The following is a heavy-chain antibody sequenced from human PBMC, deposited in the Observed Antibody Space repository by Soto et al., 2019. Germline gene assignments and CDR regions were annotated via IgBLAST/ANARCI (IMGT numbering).Heavy chain of an antibody. CDR2: INYSGDT. D-gene: IGHD4-17*01. V-gene: IGHV4-30-4*01. J-gene: IGHJ6*02. CDR1: GDSIISGDYY. Sequence: QVQLQESGPGLVKPSQTLSLTCTVSGDSIISGDYYWSWIRQTPGKGLEWLGYINYSGDTNYNPSRKSRLIISVATSKNQLSLKLSSVTAADTAVYYCAREEALLYGGNPDYHYTVGVWGQGTTVTVSS. CDR3: AREEALLYGGNPDYHYTVGV.